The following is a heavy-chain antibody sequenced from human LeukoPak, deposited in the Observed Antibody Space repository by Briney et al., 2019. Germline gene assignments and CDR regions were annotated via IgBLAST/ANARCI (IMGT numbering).Heavy chain of an antibody. Sequence: GGSLRLSCAASGFTVSSNYMSWVRQAPGKGLEWVSVIYSGGSTYYADSVKGRFTISRDNSKNTLYLQVNSLRAEDTAVYYCARDRPSMVRGVMVGMDVWGQGTTVTVSS. J-gene: IGHJ6*02. V-gene: IGHV3-66*01. CDR2: IYSGGST. CDR3: ARDRPSMVRGVMVGMDV. CDR1: GFTVSSNY. D-gene: IGHD3-10*01.